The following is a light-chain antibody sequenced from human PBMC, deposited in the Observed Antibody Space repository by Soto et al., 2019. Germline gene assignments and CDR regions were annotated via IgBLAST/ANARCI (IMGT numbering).Light chain of an antibody. CDR3: QQYNNWPPWT. J-gene: IGKJ1*01. CDR2: GAS. Sequence: EIVMTQSPATLSVSPGARATLSCRASQSVSGNLAWYQQKPGQAPRLLIYGASTRATGIPARFSGSGSGTEFTLTISSLQSEDFAFYYCQQYNNWPPWTFGQGTKVEIK. V-gene: IGKV3-15*01. CDR1: QSVSGN.